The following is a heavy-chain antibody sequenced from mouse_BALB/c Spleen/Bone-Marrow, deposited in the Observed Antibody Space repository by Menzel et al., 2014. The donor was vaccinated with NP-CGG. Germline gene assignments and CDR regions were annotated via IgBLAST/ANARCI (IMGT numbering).Heavy chain of an antibody. CDR2: ILPGSGST. J-gene: IGHJ2*01. CDR1: GYTFSSYW. V-gene: IGHV1-9*01. Sequence: QVQLQQPGAELMKPGASVKISCRATGYTFSSYWIEWVKQRPGHGLEWIGEILPGSGSTNYNEKFKGKATFTADTSSNTAYMQLSSLTSEDSAVYYCARRVTTANYWGQGTTLTVSS. D-gene: IGHD1-2*01. CDR3: ARRVTTANY.